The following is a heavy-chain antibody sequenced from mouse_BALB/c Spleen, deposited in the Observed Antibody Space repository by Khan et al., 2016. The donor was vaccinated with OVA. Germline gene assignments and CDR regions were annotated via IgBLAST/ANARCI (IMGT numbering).Heavy chain of an antibody. CDR1: GYIFPSYW. CDR2: IYPGTDNS. CDR3: AREEALNHVDH. D-gene: IGHD3-2*02. J-gene: IGHJ2*01. V-gene: IGHV1-76*01. Sequence: QMQLEVSGAELVRPGASVKLSCKTSGYIFPSYWIHLVKQRSGQGLEWIARIYPGTDNSYYNEKFKDKATLTADKSSSTAYMQLSSLKSEDSDVYFCAREEALNHVDHWGQGTTLTVSS.